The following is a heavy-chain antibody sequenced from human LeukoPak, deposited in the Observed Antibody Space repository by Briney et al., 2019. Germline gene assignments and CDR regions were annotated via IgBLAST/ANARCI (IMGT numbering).Heavy chain of an antibody. V-gene: IGHV1-2*02. D-gene: IGHD2-21*01. Sequence: ASVKVSCKASGYNFIGYYMHWVRQAPGKGLEWMGWINPESGGTNYAQKFQGRVTMTRDTSITTVYMELSGLTFDDAAVYYCARSLYSGRYSGNWGQGTLVTVSS. J-gene: IGHJ4*02. CDR3: ARSLYSGRYSGN. CDR1: GYNFIGYY. CDR2: INPESGGT.